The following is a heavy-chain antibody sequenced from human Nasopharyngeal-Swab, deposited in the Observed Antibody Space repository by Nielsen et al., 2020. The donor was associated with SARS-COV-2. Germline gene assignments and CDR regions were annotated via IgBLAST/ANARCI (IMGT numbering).Heavy chain of an antibody. Sequence: SVKVSCKASGATFSSSAIAWVRQAPGQGLEWMGGIIPMFGTADYAQKFQGRVTITADRSTSTAYMEMNSLRSEDTAVYYCARAHPRSCTDGVCFRSQVYNWFDPWGQGTLVTVSS. V-gene: IGHV1-69*06. D-gene: IGHD2-8*01. J-gene: IGHJ5*02. CDR1: GATFSSSA. CDR2: IIPMFGTA. CDR3: ARAHPRSCTDGVCFRSQVYNWFDP.